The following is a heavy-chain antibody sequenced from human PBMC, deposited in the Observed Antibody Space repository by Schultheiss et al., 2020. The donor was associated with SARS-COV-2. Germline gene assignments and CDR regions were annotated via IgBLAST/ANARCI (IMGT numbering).Heavy chain of an antibody. D-gene: IGHD1-1*01. Sequence: SETLSLTCTVSGGSISSYYWSWIRQPAGKGLEWIGRIYTSGSTNYNPSLKSRVTMSVDTSKNQFSLKLSSVTAADTAVYYCARDPLASRVHEFDYWGQGTLVTVSS. J-gene: IGHJ4*02. CDR2: IYTSGST. CDR3: ARDPLASRVHEFDY. CDR1: GGSISSYY. V-gene: IGHV4-4*07.